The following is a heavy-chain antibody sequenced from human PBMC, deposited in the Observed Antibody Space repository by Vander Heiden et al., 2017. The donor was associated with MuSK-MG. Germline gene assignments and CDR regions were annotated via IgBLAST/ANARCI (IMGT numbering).Heavy chain of an antibody. J-gene: IGHJ4*02. CDR2: ISWNSGSI. V-gene: IGHV3-9*01. D-gene: IGHD3-22*01. CDR1: GFTFDDYA. Sequence: EVQLVESGGGLVQPGRSLRLSCAASGFTFDDYAMHWVRQAPRKGLEWVSGISWNSGSIGYADSVKGRFTISRDNAKNSLYLQMNSLRAEDTALYYCAKDTSGNYYDSSGSFDYWGQGTLVTVSS. CDR3: AKDTSGNYYDSSGSFDY.